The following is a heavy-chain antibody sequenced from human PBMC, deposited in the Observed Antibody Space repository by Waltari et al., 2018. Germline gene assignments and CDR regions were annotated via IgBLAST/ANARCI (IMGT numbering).Heavy chain of an antibody. J-gene: IGHJ4*02. CDR1: GGSISGRSYS. CDR3: ARLQGYSYGKGYIDY. CDR2: IYYSGST. Sequence: QLQLQESGPGLVKPSESLSLTFTVSGGSISGRSYSWGWCRPPPGQGLEWIVSIYYSGSTYYNPSLKGRVTISVDTSKNQFSLKLSSVTAADTAVDYCARLQGYSYGKGYIDYWGQGTLVTVSS. V-gene: IGHV4-39*07. D-gene: IGHD5-18*01.